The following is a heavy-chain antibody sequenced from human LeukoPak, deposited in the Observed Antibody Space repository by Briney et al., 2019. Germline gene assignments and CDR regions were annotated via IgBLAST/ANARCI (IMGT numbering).Heavy chain of an antibody. Sequence: GGSLRLSCAASGFTFSSYSMSWVRQAPGKGLEWVSSISSSSSYIYYADSVKGRFTISRDNAKNSLYLQMNSLRAEETAVYYCARETYGDSTNWFDPGGQGTLATVPS. CDR2: ISSSSSYI. V-gene: IGHV3-21*01. D-gene: IGHD4-17*01. CDR1: GFTFSSYS. CDR3: ARETYGDSTNWFDP. J-gene: IGHJ5*02.